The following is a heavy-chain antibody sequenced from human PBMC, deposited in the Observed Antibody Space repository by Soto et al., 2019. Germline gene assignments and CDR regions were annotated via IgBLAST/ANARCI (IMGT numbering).Heavy chain of an antibody. CDR1: GGSISSSSYY. J-gene: IGHJ5*01. CDR3: ASLRTKYVGSSWDT. Sequence: SETLSLTCTVSGGSISSSSYYWGWIRQPPGKGLEWIGSIYYSGSTYYNPSLKSRVTISVDTSKSQFSLKLSSVIAADTAVYYCASLRTKYVGSSWDTWVHGTPVT. V-gene: IGHV4-39*01. CDR2: IYYSGST. D-gene: IGHD6-13*01.